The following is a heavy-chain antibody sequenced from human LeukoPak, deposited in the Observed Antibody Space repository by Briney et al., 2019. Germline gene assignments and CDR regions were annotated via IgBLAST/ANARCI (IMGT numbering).Heavy chain of an antibody. CDR3: AAVYYDFWSEGFDI. V-gene: IGHV4-34*01. J-gene: IGHJ3*02. CDR1: GGSCSGYY. CDR2: INQSGST. Sequence: SDTLSLSGTVSGGSCSGYYWSWIRKPPGKGLEWIGEINQSGSTNYNPSLKGRVTISVDTSKNQFSLKLSSVTAADTAVYYCAAVYYDFWSEGFDIWGQGTMVTVSS. D-gene: IGHD3-3*01.